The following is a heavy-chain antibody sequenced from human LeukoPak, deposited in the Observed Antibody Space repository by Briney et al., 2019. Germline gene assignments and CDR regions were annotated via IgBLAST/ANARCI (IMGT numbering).Heavy chain of an antibody. CDR2: ISGSGGST. CDR3: AHISSSWPDY. J-gene: IGHJ4*02. V-gene: IGHV3-23*01. CDR1: GLTSSSYA. D-gene: IGHD6-13*01. Sequence: GGSLRLSCAASGLTSSSYAMSWVRQAPGKGLEWVSAISGSGGSTYYADSVKGRFTISRDNSKNTLYLQMNSLRAEDTAVYYCAHISSSWPDYWGQGTLVTVSS.